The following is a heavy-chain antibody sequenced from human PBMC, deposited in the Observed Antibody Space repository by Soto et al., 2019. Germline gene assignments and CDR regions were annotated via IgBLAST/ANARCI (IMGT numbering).Heavy chain of an antibody. D-gene: IGHD1-26*01. J-gene: IGHJ4*02. Sequence: QLLESGGGLVQPGGSLRLSCAASGFTFSSYAMSWVRQGPGKGLEWVSGIRGAADRTYHADSVKGRFTISRDNSKNTLYLQMNSLRAEDTAVYYCAKEGPWGEYDYWGQGILVTVSS. CDR3: AKEGPWGEYDY. V-gene: IGHV3-23*01. CDR1: GFTFSSYA. CDR2: IRGAADRT.